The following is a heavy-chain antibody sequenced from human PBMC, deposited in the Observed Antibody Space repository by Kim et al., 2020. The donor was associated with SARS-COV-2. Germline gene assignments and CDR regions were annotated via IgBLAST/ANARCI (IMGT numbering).Heavy chain of an antibody. J-gene: IGHJ2*01. V-gene: IGHV4-39*01. CDR1: GGSLSSSSYY. CDR3: PRHPRYSSGWY. D-gene: IGHD6-19*01. Sequence: SETLSLTCTVSGGSLSSSSYYWGWIRQPPGKGLEWIGTAYYSGNTYYNPSLKSRVTISVDTSKNQFSLKLGSVTAADTADYYWPRHPRYSSGWY. CDR2: AYYSGNT.